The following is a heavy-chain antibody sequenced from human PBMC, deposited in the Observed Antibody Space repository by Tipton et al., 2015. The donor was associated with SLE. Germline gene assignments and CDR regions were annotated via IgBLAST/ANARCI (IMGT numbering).Heavy chain of an antibody. D-gene: IGHD3-16*01. V-gene: IGHV4-59*07. Sequence: PGLVKPSDTLSLTCTVSGGSITSYYWNWIRRPPGKGLEWIGYIHYSGTTNSNPSLKSRVTISVDTSKNQFSLKLSSVTAADTAMYYCARGLWGYYYMDVWGKGTTVTVSS. CDR1: GGSITSYY. CDR3: ARGLWGYYYMDV. CDR2: IHYSGTT. J-gene: IGHJ6*03.